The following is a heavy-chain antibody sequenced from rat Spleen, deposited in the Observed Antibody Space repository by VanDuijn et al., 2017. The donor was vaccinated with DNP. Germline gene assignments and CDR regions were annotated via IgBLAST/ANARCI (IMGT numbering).Heavy chain of an antibody. J-gene: IGHJ2*01. D-gene: IGHD1-1*01. Sequence: EVQLVESGGGLVQPGRSLKLSCAASGFTFSEYDMAWIRQVPGKGLQWVTSITSSVGSTYYPDSVKGRFTISRDNAKSTLYLQMDSLRSEDTATYFCARHDLHWLWFDYWGQGVMVTVSS. V-gene: IGHV5-25*01. CDR3: ARHDLHWLWFDY. CDR2: ITSSVGST. CDR1: GFTFSEYD.